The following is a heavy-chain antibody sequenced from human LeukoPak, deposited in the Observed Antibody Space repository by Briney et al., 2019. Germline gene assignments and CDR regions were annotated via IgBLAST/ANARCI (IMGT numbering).Heavy chain of an antibody. Sequence: PGWSLRLSCAASGLAFSSYWMHWVRQAPGKGLVWVSRINSDGSSTSYADSVKGRFTISRDNAKNTLYLQMNSLRAEDTAVYYCASGSIPYYYYYGMDVWGQGTTVTVSS. CDR1: GLAFSSYW. J-gene: IGHJ6*02. CDR2: INSDGSST. CDR3: ASGSIPYYYYYGMDV. D-gene: IGHD2-2*02. V-gene: IGHV3-74*01.